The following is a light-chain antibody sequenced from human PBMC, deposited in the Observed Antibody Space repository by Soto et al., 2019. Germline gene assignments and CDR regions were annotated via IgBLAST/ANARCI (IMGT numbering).Light chain of an antibody. CDR1: QSVSSN. Sequence: EIVLTQSPATLSLSPGERATLYCRASQSVSSNLAWYQQKPGQAPRLLIYGASTRATAIPARFSGSGSGTEFTLTISSLQSEDFAVYYCEQYNNWPHAFGGGTKVDIK. V-gene: IGKV3-15*01. CDR3: EQYNNWPHA. CDR2: GAS. J-gene: IGKJ4*01.